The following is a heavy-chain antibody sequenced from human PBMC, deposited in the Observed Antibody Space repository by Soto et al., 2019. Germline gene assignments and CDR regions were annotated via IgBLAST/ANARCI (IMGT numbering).Heavy chain of an antibody. J-gene: IGHJ6*02. D-gene: IGHD6-6*01. CDR3: ASEYSSSGLGYYYGMDV. V-gene: IGHV3-21*01. CDR2: ISSSSSYI. Sequence: GGSLRLSCGASGFTFSSYSMNWVRQAPGKGLEWVSSISSSSSYIYYADSVKGRFTISRDNAKNSLYLQMNSLRAEDTAVYYCASEYSSSGLGYYYGMDVWGQGTTVTV. CDR1: GFTFSSYS.